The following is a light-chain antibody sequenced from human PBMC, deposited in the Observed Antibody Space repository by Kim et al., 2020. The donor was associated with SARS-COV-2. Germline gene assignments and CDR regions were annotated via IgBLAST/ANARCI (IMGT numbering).Light chain of an antibody. CDR1: HNINKW. J-gene: IGKJ4*01. CDR2: EAS. V-gene: IGKV1-5*03. CDR3: QQFNHV. Sequence: IQMTQSPPTLSASVGDRVTITCRASHNINKWLAWYQQKPGKAPKLLIYEASDLEDGVPSRFSGSGSGTEFTLTISSLQPDDFATYYCQQFNHVFGAGTKVDIK.